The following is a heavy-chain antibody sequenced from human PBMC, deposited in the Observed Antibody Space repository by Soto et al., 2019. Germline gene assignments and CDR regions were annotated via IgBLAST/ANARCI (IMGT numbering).Heavy chain of an antibody. CDR2: ISPDGSVT. Sequence: EVQLVESGGGSVQPGESLRLSCAASGSTVSGHWMHWVRQEPGRGLVWVSLISPDGSVTTYADSVKGRFTISRDNAKNTLTLQMNSLRAEDTAVYYCARGINYAMDVWGKWTTVTVSS. V-gene: IGHV3-74*01. J-gene: IGHJ6*04. CDR1: GSTVSGHW. CDR3: ARGINYAMDV.